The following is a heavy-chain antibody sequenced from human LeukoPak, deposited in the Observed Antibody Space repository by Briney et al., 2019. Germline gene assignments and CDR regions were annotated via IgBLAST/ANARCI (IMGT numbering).Heavy chain of an antibody. J-gene: IGHJ3*02. CDR2: IYYSGST. CDR1: GGSFSSYY. D-gene: IGHD4-23*01. V-gene: IGHV4-59*01. Sequence: SETLSLTCTVSGGSFSSYYWSWIRQPPGKGLEWIGYIYYSGSTNYNPSLKSRVTISVDTSKNQFSLKLSSVTAADTAVYYCARDPAVYGGNPLDAFDIWGQGTMVTVSS. CDR3: ARDPAVYGGNPLDAFDI.